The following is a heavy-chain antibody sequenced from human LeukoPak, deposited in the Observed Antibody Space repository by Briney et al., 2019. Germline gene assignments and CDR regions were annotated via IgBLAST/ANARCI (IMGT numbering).Heavy chain of an antibody. CDR2: ISYDGSNK. J-gene: IGHJ6*02. V-gene: IGHV3-30-3*01. CDR3: ARDESSGYSYGTHYYYGMDV. CDR1: GFTFSSYA. D-gene: IGHD5-18*01. Sequence: GRSLRLSCAASGFTFSSYAMHWVRQAPGKGLEWVAVISYDGSNKYYADSVKGRFTISRDNSKNTLYLQMNSLRAEDTAVYYCARDESSGYSYGTHYYYGMDVWGQGTTVTVSS.